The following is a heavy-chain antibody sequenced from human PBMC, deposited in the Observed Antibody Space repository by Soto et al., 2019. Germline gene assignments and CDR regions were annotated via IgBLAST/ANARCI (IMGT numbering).Heavy chain of an antibody. CDR2: IYYTGST. Sequence: QVQLQESGPGLVKPSQTLSLTCTVSGGSINSGGYYWSWIRQHPGKGLEWIGYIYYTGSTSYSPSLKSRVTISLDTSKNQFSLKLSSVTAADTAVYYCARDNPYYHDSSGFYRVFDYWGQGTLVTVSS. J-gene: IGHJ4*02. CDR1: GGSINSGGYY. D-gene: IGHD3-22*01. CDR3: ARDNPYYHDSSGFYRVFDY. V-gene: IGHV4-31*03.